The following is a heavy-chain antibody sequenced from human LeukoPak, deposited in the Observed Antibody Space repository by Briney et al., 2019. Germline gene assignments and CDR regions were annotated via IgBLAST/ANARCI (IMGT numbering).Heavy chain of an antibody. D-gene: IGHD3-10*01. CDR3: ARSAGGWFGELY. J-gene: IGHJ4*02. CDR2: IFYIGST. V-gene: IGHV4-39*02. CDR1: GGSISSSTYY. Sequence: SETLSLTCTVSGGSISSSTYYWGWIRPPPGKGLEWIGSIFYIGSTYYNPSLKSRVTISVDTSKNHFSLKLTSVTAADTAVYYCARSAGGWFGELYWGQGTLVTVSS.